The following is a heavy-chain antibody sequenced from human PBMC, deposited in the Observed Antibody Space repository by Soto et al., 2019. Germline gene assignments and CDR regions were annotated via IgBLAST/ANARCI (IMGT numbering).Heavy chain of an antibody. CDR1: GYSFPAYH. CDR3: ARGHSTDCSNGVCSFFYNHEMDV. D-gene: IGHD2-8*01. J-gene: IGHJ6*02. Sequence: ASVKVSCPASGYSFPAYHIHWVRQAPGQGLEWLGRINPKSGGTSTAQKFQGWVTMTRDRSISTVYMELTRLRSDDTAVYFCARGHSTDCSNGVCSFFYNHEMDVWGQGTTVTVSS. CDR2: INPKSGGT. V-gene: IGHV1-2*04.